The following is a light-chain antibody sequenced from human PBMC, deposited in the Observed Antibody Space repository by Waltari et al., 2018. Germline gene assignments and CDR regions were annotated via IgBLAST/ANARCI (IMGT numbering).Light chain of an antibody. V-gene: IGKV3-15*01. CDR2: GAS. Sequence: EIVMTQSPATLSVSPGERATLSCRASQRVGSDLAWYQQKPGRAPNLLIHGASTRVTGIPARFSGSGSGTEFTITISSLQSEDFAVYYCQQYNKWPPYTFGQGTKLEIK. CDR1: QRVGSD. J-gene: IGKJ2*01. CDR3: QQYNKWPPYT.